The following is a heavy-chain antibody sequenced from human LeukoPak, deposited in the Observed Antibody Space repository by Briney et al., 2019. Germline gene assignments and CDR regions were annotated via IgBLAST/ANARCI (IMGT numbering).Heavy chain of an antibody. J-gene: IGHJ3*02. Sequence: SETLSLTCTVSGGSISSYYWSWIRQPPGKGLEWIGYIYYSGSTNYNPSLKSRVTISVDTSKNQFSLKLSSVTAADTAVYYCARAYYYGSGSYAFDIWGQGTMVTVSS. CDR3: ARAYYYGSGSYAFDI. CDR1: GGSISSYY. D-gene: IGHD3-10*01. CDR2: IYYSGST. V-gene: IGHV4-59*01.